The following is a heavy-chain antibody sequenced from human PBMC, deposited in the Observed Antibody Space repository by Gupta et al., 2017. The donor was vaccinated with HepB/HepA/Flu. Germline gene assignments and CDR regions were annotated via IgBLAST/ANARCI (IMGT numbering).Heavy chain of an antibody. CDR1: GFTFSSYG. CDR2: ISYDGSNK. CDR3: AKGEGYGDYYYYYYGMDV. V-gene: IGHV3-30*18. Sequence: QVQLVESGGGVVQPGRSLRLSCAASGFTFSSYGMHWVRQAPGKGLEWVAVISYDGSNKYYADSVKGRFTISRDNSKNTLYLQMNSLRAEDTAVYYCAKGEGYGDYYYYYYGMDVWGQGTTVTVS. D-gene: IGHD4-17*01. J-gene: IGHJ6*02.